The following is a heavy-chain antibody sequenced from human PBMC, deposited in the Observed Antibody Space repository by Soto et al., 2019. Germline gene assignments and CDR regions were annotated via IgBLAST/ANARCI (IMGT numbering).Heavy chain of an antibody. J-gene: IGHJ5*02. CDR2: ISADNGDT. CDR1: GYIFTSYG. D-gene: IGHD2-21*01. CDR3: ARVGDIVVVGPWFDP. V-gene: IGHV1-18*01. Sequence: ASVKVSYKASGYIFTSYGISWVRQAPGQGLEWMGSISADNGDTKSAQKFQGRVTMTTDTSTNTGHMELRGLRYDDTAVYYCARVGDIVVVGPWFDPWGQGTLVTVSS.